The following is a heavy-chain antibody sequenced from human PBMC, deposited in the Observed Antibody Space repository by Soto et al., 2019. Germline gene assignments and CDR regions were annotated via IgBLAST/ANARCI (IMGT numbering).Heavy chain of an antibody. CDR1: GFTFSSYA. V-gene: IGHV3-30-3*01. D-gene: IGHD6-19*01. J-gene: IGHJ4*02. CDR3: ATNRREWLDWYYFDY. Sequence: GGSLRLSCAASGFTFSSYAMHWVRQAPGKGLEWVAVISYDGSNKYYADSVKGRFTISRDNSKNTLYLQMNSLRAEDTAVYYCATNRREWLDWYYFDYWGQGTLVTVSS. CDR2: ISYDGSNK.